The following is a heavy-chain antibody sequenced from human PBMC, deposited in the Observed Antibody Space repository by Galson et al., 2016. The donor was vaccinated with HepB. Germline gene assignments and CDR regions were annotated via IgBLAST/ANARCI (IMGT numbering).Heavy chain of an antibody. J-gene: IGHJ4*02. Sequence: LRLSCAASEFTFSSYAMNWVRQAPGKGLEWVSTISDSGGRTYYADSVKGRFSISRDNSKNTLYLQMNSLRAEDTAVYYCAKEHSGYFDYWGQGTLVTVSS. V-gene: IGHV3-23*01. CDR3: AKEHSGYFDY. CDR1: EFTFSSYA. D-gene: IGHD6-19*01. CDR2: ISDSGGRT.